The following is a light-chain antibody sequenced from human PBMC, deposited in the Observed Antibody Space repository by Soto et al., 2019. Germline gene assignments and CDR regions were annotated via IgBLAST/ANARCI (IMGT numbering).Light chain of an antibody. CDR3: QVWDSSSDHWV. CDR2: DDX. J-gene: IGLJ3*02. V-gene: IGLV3-21*02. CDR1: NIGSKS. Sequence: VLTQPPSVSVAPGQTARITCGGNNIGSKSVHWYQQKPGQAPVLVVYDDXXXXXXXPERFSGSNSGNTATLTISRVEAXXXXXXXXQVWDSSSDHWVFGGGTKVTVL.